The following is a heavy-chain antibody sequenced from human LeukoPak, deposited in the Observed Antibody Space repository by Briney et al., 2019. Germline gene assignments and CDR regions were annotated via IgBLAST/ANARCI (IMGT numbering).Heavy chain of an antibody. D-gene: IGHD3-3*01. CDR3: AREGLRFLEWTHDASDI. Sequence: GASVKVSCKASGYTFTSYDINWVPQATGQGLEWMGWMNPNSGNTGYAQKFEGRVTMTRNTSISTAYMELSILRSEDTAVYYCAREGLRFLEWTHDASDIWGQGTMVTVSS. V-gene: IGHV1-8*01. J-gene: IGHJ3*02. CDR2: MNPNSGNT. CDR1: GYTFTSYD.